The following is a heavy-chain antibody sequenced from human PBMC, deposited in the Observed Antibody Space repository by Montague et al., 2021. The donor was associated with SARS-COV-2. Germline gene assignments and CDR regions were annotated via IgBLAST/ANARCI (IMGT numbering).Heavy chain of an antibody. D-gene: IGHD6-6*01. V-gene: IGHV4-61*01. CDR1: GASVASGNFY. CDR3: ARSRANVPSRPGFDY. Sequence: SETLSLTCTVSGASVASGNFYWSWIRQPPGKGLEWIGYMDYTGXTXYXXXXEXRVTMPVDLSKNQFSLTLTSVTAADTAVYYCARSRANVPSRPGFDYWGQGALVTVSS. J-gene: IGHJ4*02. CDR2: MDYTGXT.